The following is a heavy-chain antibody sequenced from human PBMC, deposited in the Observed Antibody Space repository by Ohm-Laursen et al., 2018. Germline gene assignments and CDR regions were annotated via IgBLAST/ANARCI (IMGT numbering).Heavy chain of an antibody. D-gene: IGHD4-17*01. V-gene: IGHV4-4*07. J-gene: IGHJ4*02. CDR1: GGSIRSYY. Sequence: TLSLTCPVSGGSIRSYYWSWIRQPAGKGLEWIGRIYTSGSTNYNPSLKSRVTISADTSKNQFSLRLTSLAAADTAVYYCAGQDSGDYYFDYWGQGTLVTVSS. CDR2: IYTSGST. CDR3: AGQDSGDYYFDY.